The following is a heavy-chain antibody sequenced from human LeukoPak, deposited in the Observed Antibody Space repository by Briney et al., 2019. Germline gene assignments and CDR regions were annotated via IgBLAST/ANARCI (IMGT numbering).Heavy chain of an antibody. CDR1: TFDDYT. Sequence: TFDDYTMHWIRQPPGKGLEWLGHVHYSGNTYYNPSLKGRVTISVDTAKNQFSLKMSSLTAADTAVYYCAREAPYSGSYRHINYWGRGTLVTVSS. CDR2: VHYSGNT. V-gene: IGHV4-30-4*08. D-gene: IGHD1-26*01. J-gene: IGHJ4*02. CDR3: AREAPYSGSYRHINY.